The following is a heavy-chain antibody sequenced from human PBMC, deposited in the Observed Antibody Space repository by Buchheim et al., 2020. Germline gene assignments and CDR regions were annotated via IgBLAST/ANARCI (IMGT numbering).Heavy chain of an antibody. J-gene: IGHJ4*02. D-gene: IGHD3-16*01. CDR1: GDPITSGPYS. CDR3: ARGYRFAYYFEY. Sequence: QLQLQESDSGLVKPSQTLSLTCAVSGDPITSGPYSWSWVRQRPGKGLEWIGYTYHSGSPNYNPSLKSRVIISVDKSNTLFSLNLRSMSAADTAVYYCARGYRFAYYFEYWGQGTL. V-gene: IGHV4-30-2*01. CDR2: TYHSGSP.